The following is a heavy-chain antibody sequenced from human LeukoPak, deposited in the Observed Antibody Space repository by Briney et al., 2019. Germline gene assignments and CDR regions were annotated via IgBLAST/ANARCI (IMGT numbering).Heavy chain of an antibody. CDR3: ARRMGSGATYPRTFDY. D-gene: IGHD2-8*02. V-gene: IGHV4-39*01. CDR2: IGYTGTT. Sequence: SETLSLTCTVTGGSISTRSHYWGWLRQPPGKGLEWIGSIGYTGTTNSNPSLKSRVTLSVDTSKNQVSLTLSSVTAADTAVYFCARRMGSGATYPRTFDYWGQGTLVTVSS. J-gene: IGHJ4*02. CDR1: GGSISTRSHY.